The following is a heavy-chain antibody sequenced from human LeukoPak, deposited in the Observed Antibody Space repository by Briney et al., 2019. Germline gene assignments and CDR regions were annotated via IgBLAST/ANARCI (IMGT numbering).Heavy chain of an antibody. J-gene: IGHJ3*02. D-gene: IGHD3-3*01. CDR1: GGSISSYY. Sequence: PSETLSLTCTVSGGSISSYYWSWIRQPAGKGLEWIGRIYTSGSTNYNPSLKSRVTMSVDTSKNQFSLKLSSVTAADTAVYYCARATHFGVVTDAFDIWGQGTMVTVSS. CDR2: IYTSGST. V-gene: IGHV4-4*07. CDR3: ARATHFGVVTDAFDI.